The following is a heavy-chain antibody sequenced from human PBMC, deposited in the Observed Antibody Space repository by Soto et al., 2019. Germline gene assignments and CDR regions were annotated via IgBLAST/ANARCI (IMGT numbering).Heavy chain of an antibody. D-gene: IGHD1-1*01. J-gene: IGHJ4*02. V-gene: IGHV1-18*04. CDR2: VSTYSEHT. Sequence: QLVQSGDEVKKPGASVKVSCRASGYIFNSVGISWLRQVPGQGLEWMGWVSTYSEHTKSVQKFQDRLTLTADTSTSTVYMELRSLRSDDTAVYYCARDLNWDNVLGFGSWGQGTLVTVSS. CDR1: GYIFNSVG. CDR3: ARDLNWDNVLGFGS.